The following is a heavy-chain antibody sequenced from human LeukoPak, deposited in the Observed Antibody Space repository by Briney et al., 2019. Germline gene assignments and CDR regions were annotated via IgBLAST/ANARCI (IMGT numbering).Heavy chain of an antibody. Sequence: NRGESLKISCKGSGYSLTSYWSGWVRQMHGKALEWMGIIYPGDSDTRYSPSFQGQVTISADKSISTAYLQWSSLKASDTAMYYCARMEEALVAGSVGYWGQGTLVTVSS. CDR2: IYPGDSDT. CDR1: GYSLTSYW. V-gene: IGHV5-51*01. D-gene: IGHD6-19*01. J-gene: IGHJ4*02. CDR3: ARMEEALVAGSVGY.